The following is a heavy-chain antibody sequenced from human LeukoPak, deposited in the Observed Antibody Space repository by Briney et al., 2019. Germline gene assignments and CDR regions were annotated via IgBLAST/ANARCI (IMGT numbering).Heavy chain of an antibody. Sequence: GGSLRLSCAASGFTFSSYWRSWVRQAPGKGLVWVSRINSDGSSTSYADSVKGRFTISRDNAKNTLYQQMNSLRAEDTAVYYCARDKVLRGYSYGVYGMDVWGQGTTVTVSS. CDR2: INSDGSST. V-gene: IGHV3-74*01. CDR1: GFTFSSYW. CDR3: ARDKVLRGYSYGVYGMDV. J-gene: IGHJ6*02. D-gene: IGHD5-18*01.